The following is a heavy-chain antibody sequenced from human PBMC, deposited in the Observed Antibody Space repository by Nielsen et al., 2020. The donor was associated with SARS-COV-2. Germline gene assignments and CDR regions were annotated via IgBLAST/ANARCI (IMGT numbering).Heavy chain of an antibody. D-gene: IGHD1-26*01. J-gene: IGHJ4*02. CDR2: IYTSGST. CDR3: ARVKEWVEDY. Sequence: SETLSLTCTVSGGSISSGSYYWSWIRQPAGKGLEWIGRIYTSGSTNYNPSLKSRVTISVDTSKNQFSLKLSSVTAADTAVYYCARVKEWVEDYWGQGTLVTVSS. CDR1: GGSISSGSYY. V-gene: IGHV4-61*02.